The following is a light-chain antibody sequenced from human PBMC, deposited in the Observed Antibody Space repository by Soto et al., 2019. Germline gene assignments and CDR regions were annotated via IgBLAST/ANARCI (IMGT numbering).Light chain of an antibody. V-gene: IGLV2-11*01. CDR3: CSYAGSYTYV. CDR2: DVS. CDR1: SSDVGGYNY. Sequence: QSALTQPRSVSGSPGQSVTISCTGTSSDVGGYNYVSWYQQHPGKAPKLMIYDVSQRPSGVPDRFSGSKSGNTASLTISGLQAEDDADYYCCSYAGSYTYVFGTGTKLTFL. J-gene: IGLJ1*01.